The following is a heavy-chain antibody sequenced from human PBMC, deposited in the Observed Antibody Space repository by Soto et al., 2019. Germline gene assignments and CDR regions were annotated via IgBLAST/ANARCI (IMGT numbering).Heavy chain of an antibody. Sequence: KASETLSLTCTVSGGSISSSSYYWGWIRQPPGKGLEWIGSIYYSGSTYYNPSLKSRVTISVDTSKNQFSLKLSSVTAADTAVYYCARRVHGMDVWGQGTTVTVSS. J-gene: IGHJ6*02. V-gene: IGHV4-39*01. CDR1: GGSISSSSYY. D-gene: IGHD1-1*01. CDR3: ARRVHGMDV. CDR2: IYYSGST.